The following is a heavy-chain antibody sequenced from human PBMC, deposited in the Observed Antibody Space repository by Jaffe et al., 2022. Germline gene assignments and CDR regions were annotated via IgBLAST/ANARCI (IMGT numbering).Heavy chain of an antibody. D-gene: IGHD3-22*01. Sequence: QVQLVQSGAEVKKPGASVKVSCKASGYTFTSYYMHWVRQAPGQGLEWMGIINPSGGSTSYAQKFQGRVTMTRDTSTSTVYMELSSLRSEDTAVYYCARVRGPYYYDSSGYYLGYWGQGTLVTVSS. J-gene: IGHJ4*02. CDR1: GYTFTSYY. V-gene: IGHV1-46*01. CDR3: ARVRGPYYYDSSGYYLGY. CDR2: INPSGGST.